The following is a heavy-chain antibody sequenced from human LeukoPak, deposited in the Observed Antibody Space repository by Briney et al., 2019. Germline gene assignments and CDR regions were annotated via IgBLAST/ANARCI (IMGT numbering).Heavy chain of an antibody. Sequence: GASVKVSCKASGYTFTNNDINWVRQATGQGLEWMGWMNPNSGNTGYAQKFQGRLTMTRDTSISTAYMELSRLRSDDTAVYYCARDPIVVVPAAQVPGAFDIWGQGTMVTVSS. CDR1: GYTFTNND. V-gene: IGHV1-8*01. D-gene: IGHD2-2*01. CDR3: ARDPIVVVPAAQVPGAFDI. CDR2: MNPNSGNT. J-gene: IGHJ3*02.